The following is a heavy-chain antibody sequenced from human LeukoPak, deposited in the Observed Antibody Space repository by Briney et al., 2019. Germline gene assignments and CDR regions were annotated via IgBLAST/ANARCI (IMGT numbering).Heavy chain of an antibody. CDR2: ISGSGGST. CDR1: GFTFSSYA. D-gene: IGHD2-2*01. J-gene: IGHJ5*02. Sequence: GGSLRLSCAASGFTFSSYAMSWVRQAPGKGLEWVSAISGSGGSTYYADSVKGRFTISRDNSKNTLYLKMNSLRAEDTAVYYCAKARYCSSTSCPFWFDPWGQGTLVTVSS. CDR3: AKARYCSSTSCPFWFDP. V-gene: IGHV3-23*01.